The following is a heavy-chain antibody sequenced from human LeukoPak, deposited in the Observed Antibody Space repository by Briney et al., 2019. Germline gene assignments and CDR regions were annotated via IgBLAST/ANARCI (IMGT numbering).Heavy chain of an antibody. CDR3: ARDNSVAFDI. CDR2: ISSSGSTI. D-gene: IGHD4-23*01. Sequence: GGSLRLSCAASGFTFSSYWMSWVRQAPGKGLEWVSYISSSGSTIYYADSVKGRFTISRDNAKNSLYLQMNSLRAEDTAVYYCARDNSVAFDIWGQGTMVTVSS. J-gene: IGHJ3*02. V-gene: IGHV3-48*04. CDR1: GFTFSSYW.